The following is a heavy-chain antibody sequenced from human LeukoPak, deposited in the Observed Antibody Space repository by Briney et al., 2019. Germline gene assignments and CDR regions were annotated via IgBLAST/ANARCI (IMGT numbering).Heavy chain of an antibody. J-gene: IGHJ4*02. CDR3: ATDPAYCGGDCPAY. CDR2: IKSKSDAEIT. D-gene: IGHD2-21*02. Sequence: GGSLRLSCAASGFTFSYAWMTWVRQAPGKGLEWVGRIKSKSDAEITDYAAPVKGRFTISRDESKNTLYLQMNSLKTEGTAVYYCATDPAYCGGDCPAYWGQGTLVTVSS. CDR1: GFTFSYAW. V-gene: IGHV3-15*01.